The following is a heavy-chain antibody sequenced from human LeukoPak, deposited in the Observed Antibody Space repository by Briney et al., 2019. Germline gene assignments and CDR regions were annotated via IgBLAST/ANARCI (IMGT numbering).Heavy chain of an antibody. CDR2: ISYDGSNK. CDR3: AKTAWELGYCSSTSCYHFDY. CDR1: GFTFSTYG. J-gene: IGHJ4*02. Sequence: GRSLRVSCAASGFTFSTYGMHWVRQAPGKGLEGVAVISYDGSNKYYADSVKGRFTISRDNSKNTLYLQMNSLRAEDTAVYYCAKTAWELGYCSSTSCYHFDYWGQGTLVTVSS. V-gene: IGHV3-30*18. D-gene: IGHD2-2*01.